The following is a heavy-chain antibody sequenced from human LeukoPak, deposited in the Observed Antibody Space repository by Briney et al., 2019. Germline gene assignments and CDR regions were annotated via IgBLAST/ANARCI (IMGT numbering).Heavy chain of an antibody. V-gene: IGHV4-61*01. Sequence: PSETLSLTCTVSGGSVSSGRYYWSWIRQPPGKGLECIGYIYYSGTTSYNPSLKSRVTMSVDTANNQFSLKLSSVTVADTAVYYCARGDRVGASGYYFDYWGQGMLVTVSS. CDR3: ARGDRVGASGYYFDY. CDR2: IYYSGTT. J-gene: IGHJ4*02. CDR1: GGSVSSGRYY. D-gene: IGHD1-26*01.